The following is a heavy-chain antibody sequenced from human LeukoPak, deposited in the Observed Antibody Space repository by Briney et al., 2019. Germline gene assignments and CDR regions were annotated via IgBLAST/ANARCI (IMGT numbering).Heavy chain of an antibody. D-gene: IGHD1-14*01. Sequence: PSETLSLTCTVSGGSISSYYWSWIRQPPGKGLEWIGYIYYSGSTNYNPSLKSRVTISVDTSKNQFSLKLSSVTAADTAVYYCARDPEGDYLDYWGQGTLVTVSS. CDR1: GGSISSYY. CDR2: IYYSGST. V-gene: IGHV4-59*01. J-gene: IGHJ4*02. CDR3: ARDPEGDYLDY.